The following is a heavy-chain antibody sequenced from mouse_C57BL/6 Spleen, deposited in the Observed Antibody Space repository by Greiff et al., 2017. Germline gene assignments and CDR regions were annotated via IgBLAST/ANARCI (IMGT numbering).Heavy chain of an antibody. CDR3: AREVNAY. CDR2: ISYDGSN. J-gene: IGHJ3*01. D-gene: IGHD2-1*01. Sequence: VQLQQSGPGLVKPSQSLSLTCSVTGYSITSGYYWNWIRQFPGNKLEWMGYISYDGSNNYNPSLKNRISITRDTSKNQFFLKLNSVTTEDTATYYCAREVNAYWGQGTLVTVSA. V-gene: IGHV3-6*01. CDR1: GYSITSGYY.